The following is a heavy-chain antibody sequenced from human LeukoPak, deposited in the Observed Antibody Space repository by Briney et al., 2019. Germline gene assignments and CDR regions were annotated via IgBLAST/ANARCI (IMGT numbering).Heavy chain of an antibody. CDR3: ARVGSSGWAYFDY. D-gene: IGHD6-19*01. CDR2: LYYSGST. Sequence: SETLSLTCTVSGGSISSSTFYWGWIRQPPGKGLEWIGSLYYSGSTYYNPSLKSRVTISVDTSKNQFSLKLSSVTAADTAVYYCARVGSSGWAYFDYWGQGTLVTVSS. J-gene: IGHJ4*02. V-gene: IGHV4-39*01. CDR1: GGSISSSTFY.